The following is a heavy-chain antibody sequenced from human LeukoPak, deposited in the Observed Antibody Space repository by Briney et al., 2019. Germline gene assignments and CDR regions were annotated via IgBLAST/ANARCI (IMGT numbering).Heavy chain of an antibody. D-gene: IGHD6-13*01. CDR2: INHSGST. Sequence: SETLSPTCAVYGGSFSGYYWSWIRQPPGKGLEWIGEINHSGSTNYNPSLKSRVTISVDTSKNQFSLKLSSVTAADTAVYYCARGRLGSSWFRPLDYWGQGTLVTVSS. V-gene: IGHV4-34*01. CDR3: ARGRLGSSWFRPLDY. J-gene: IGHJ4*02. CDR1: GGSFSGYY.